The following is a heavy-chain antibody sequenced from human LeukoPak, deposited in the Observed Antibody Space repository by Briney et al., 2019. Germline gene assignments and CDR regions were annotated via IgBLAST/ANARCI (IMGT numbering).Heavy chain of an antibody. Sequence: SSETLSLTCTVSGGSISSYYWSWIRQPPGKGLEWIGYIYYSGSTTYNPSLKSRVTISVDTPKNQFSLKLNSVTAADTAMYYCARGFAYGDTGSFDYWGQGTLVTVSS. V-gene: IGHV4-59*01. CDR3: ARGFAYGDTGSFDY. CDR1: GGSISSYY. J-gene: IGHJ4*02. D-gene: IGHD4-17*01. CDR2: IYYSGST.